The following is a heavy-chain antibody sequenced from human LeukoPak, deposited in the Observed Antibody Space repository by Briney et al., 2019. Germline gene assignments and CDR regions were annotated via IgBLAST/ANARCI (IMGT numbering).Heavy chain of an antibody. CDR3: ARWSDCSSTSCYVYYFDY. V-gene: IGHV3-21*01. CDR1: GFTFSAYS. Sequence: GGSLRLSCAASGFTFSAYSMNWVRQAPGKGLEWVSSISSSSFYIYYADSVKGRFTIPRDNAKNSLYLQMNSLRAEDTAVYYCARWSDCSSTSCYVYYFDYWGQGTLVTVSS. D-gene: IGHD2-2*01. J-gene: IGHJ4*02. CDR2: ISSSSFYI.